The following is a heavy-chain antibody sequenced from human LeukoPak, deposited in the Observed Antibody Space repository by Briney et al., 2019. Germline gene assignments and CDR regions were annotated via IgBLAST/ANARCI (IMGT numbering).Heavy chain of an antibody. D-gene: IGHD4-17*01. CDR1: GYTFTGYY. CDR2: INPNSGGT. Sequence: ASVKVSCKASGYTFTGYYMHWVRQAPGQGLEWMGWINPNSGGTNYAQKFQGRVTMTRDTSISTAYMELSRLRSDDTAVYYCARVRAVTDGFDYWGQGTLVTVSS. V-gene: IGHV1-2*02. CDR3: ARVRAVTDGFDY. J-gene: IGHJ4*02.